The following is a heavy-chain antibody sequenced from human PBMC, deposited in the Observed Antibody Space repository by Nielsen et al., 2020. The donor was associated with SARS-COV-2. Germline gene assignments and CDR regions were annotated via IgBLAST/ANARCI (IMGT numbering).Heavy chain of an antibody. CDR3: ARGDLVVVPSPILGLGPFFYYFYLDV. CDR1: GGSVSSNDW. D-gene: IGHD2-2*01. Sequence: GSLRLSCAVSGGSVSSNDWWTWVCQSPGKGLEWIGEVSHSGSINYNPSLKSRVTLSMDKSKRQFSLRLTSVSAADTAVYFCARGDLVVVPSPILGLGPFFYYFYLDVWGKGTTVIVSS. CDR2: VSHSGSI. J-gene: IGHJ6*03. V-gene: IGHV4-4*01.